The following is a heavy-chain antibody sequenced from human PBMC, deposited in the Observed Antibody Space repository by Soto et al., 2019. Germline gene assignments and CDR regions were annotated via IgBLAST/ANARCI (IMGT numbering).Heavy chain of an antibody. CDR3: AKDFYGDKCSYYYYYMDV. J-gene: IGHJ6*03. V-gene: IGHV3-9*01. CDR1: GFTFDDYA. Sequence: GGSLRLSCAASGFTFDDYAMHWVRQAPGKGLEWVSGISWNSGSIGYADSVKGRFTISRDNAKNSLYLQMNSLRAEDTALYYCAKDFYGDKCSYYYYYMDVWGKGTTVTVSS. CDR2: ISWNSGSI. D-gene: IGHD4-17*01.